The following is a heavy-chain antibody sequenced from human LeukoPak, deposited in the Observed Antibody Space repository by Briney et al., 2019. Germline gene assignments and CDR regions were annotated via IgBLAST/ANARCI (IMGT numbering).Heavy chain of an antibody. V-gene: IGHV1-46*01. Sequence: ASVKVPCKASGCTFTSDYMHWVRQAPGQGLEWVGIINPSGGSTSYAQKFQGRVTMTRDTSTSTVYMELSSLRSEDTAVSYCARVYSYGAIDYWGQGTLVTVSS. CDR2: INPSGGST. CDR3: ARVYSYGAIDY. CDR1: GCTFTSDY. D-gene: IGHD5-18*01. J-gene: IGHJ4*02.